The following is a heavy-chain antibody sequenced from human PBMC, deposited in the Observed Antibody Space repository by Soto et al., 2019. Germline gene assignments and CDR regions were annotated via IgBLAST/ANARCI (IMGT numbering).Heavy chain of an antibody. V-gene: IGHV1-69*12. CDR2: IIPIFGTA. D-gene: IGHD2-21*02. CDR3: ARIHCGGDCPYWYFDL. J-gene: IGHJ2*01. Sequence: QVQLVQSGAEVKKPGSSVKVSCKASGGTFSSYAISWVRQAPGQGLEWMGGIIPIFGTANYAQKFQGRVRITADESTSTAYMDLSSLRPEDTAVYYCARIHCGGDCPYWYFDLWGRGTLVTVS. CDR1: GGTFSSYA.